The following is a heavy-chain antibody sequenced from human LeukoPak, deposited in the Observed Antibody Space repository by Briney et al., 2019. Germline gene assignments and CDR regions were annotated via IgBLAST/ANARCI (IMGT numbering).Heavy chain of an antibody. CDR3: ARDLDDSSGQHYFDY. V-gene: IGHV3-30*04. J-gene: IGHJ4*02. D-gene: IGHD3-22*01. Sequence: PGGSLRLSCAASGFTFSNYAMSWVRQAPGKGLEWVAVISYDGSNKYYADSVKGRFTISRDNSKNTLYLQMNSLRAEDTAVYYCARDLDDSSGQHYFDYWGQGTLVTVSS. CDR2: ISYDGSNK. CDR1: GFTFSNYA.